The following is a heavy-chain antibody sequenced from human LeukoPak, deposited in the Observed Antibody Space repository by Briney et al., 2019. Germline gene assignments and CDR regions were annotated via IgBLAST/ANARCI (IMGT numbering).Heavy chain of an antibody. CDR2: LNPNTGKT. J-gene: IGHJ6*03. V-gene: IGHV1-8*03. CDR1: VYSFITFD. Sequence: AAVKVSCTSSVYSFITFDINWVRQAPGQGLEWMGWLNPNTGKTGYAQKFQDRVTITGNSSISTVDMELSSLTSDDTAVYYCARGPLTGEHYHYYMDVWGKGTTVTVSS. CDR3: ARGPLTGEHYHYYMDV. D-gene: IGHD7-27*01.